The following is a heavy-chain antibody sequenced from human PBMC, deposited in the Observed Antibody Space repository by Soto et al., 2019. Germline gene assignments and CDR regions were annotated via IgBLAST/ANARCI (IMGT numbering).Heavy chain of an antibody. V-gene: IGHV3-23*01. CDR1: GFTFSSYA. Sequence: PGGSLRLSCAASGFTFSSYAMSWVRQAPGKGLEWVSAISGSGGSTYYADSVKGRFTISRDNSKNTLYLQMNSLRAEDTAVYYCAKATHSSGWYCIDYWGQGTLVTVSS. CDR2: ISGSGGST. CDR3: AKATHSSGWYCIDY. J-gene: IGHJ4*02. D-gene: IGHD6-19*01.